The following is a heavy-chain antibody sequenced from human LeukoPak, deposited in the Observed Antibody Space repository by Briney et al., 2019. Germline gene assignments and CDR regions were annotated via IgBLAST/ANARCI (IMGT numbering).Heavy chain of an antibody. CDR1: GFTFSNAW. Sequence: GGSLRLSCAASGFTFSNAWMSWVRQAPGKGLEWVGRIKSKTDGGTTDYAAPVKGRFTISRDDSKNTLYLQMNSLKTEDTAVYYWTTVRIGGDAFDIWGQGTIVTVSS. CDR3: TTVRIGGDAFDI. CDR2: IKSKTDGGTT. D-gene: IGHD1-26*01. V-gene: IGHV3-15*01. J-gene: IGHJ3*02.